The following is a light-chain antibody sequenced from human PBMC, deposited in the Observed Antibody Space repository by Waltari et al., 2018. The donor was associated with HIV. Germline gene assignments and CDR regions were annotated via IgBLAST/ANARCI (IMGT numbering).Light chain of an antibody. CDR2: YDD. V-gene: IGLV1-36*01. CDR1: SSNIGKNA. J-gene: IGLJ3*02. CDR3: AAWDDTLNGWV. Sequence: QSVLTQPPSVSAAPRQRVSISCSGSSSNIGKNAVNWYQQIPGTAPRLLIYYDDLVPSGGSDRFSGSKSVTSASLAISGLQSEDEADYYCAAWDDTLNGWVFGGGTKLTVL.